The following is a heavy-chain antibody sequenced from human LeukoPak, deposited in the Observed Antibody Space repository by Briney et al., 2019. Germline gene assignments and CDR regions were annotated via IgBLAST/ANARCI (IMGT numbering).Heavy chain of an antibody. J-gene: IGHJ6*03. Sequence: RPGRSLRLSCAASGFTFSTFPMHWVRQAPGKGLQWVAVISNDGVNQYYADSAKGRFTISRDNSKNTLFLQMNSLTTEDTAVYYCATGAGTMVYYIDVSGKGTTVTVSS. CDR1: GFTFSTFP. D-gene: IGHD1-7*01. CDR2: ISNDGVNQ. V-gene: IGHV3-30*16. CDR3: ATGAGTMVYYIDV.